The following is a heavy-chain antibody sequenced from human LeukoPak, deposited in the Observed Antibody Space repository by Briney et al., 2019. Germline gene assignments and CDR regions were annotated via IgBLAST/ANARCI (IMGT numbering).Heavy chain of an antibody. Sequence: GGSLRLSCAASGFTVSSNYMSWIRQAPGKGREWVSYISSSSSYTNYADSVKGRFTISRDNAKNSLYLQMNSLRAEDTAVYYCARMVWNYVVFDYWGQGTLVTVSS. V-gene: IGHV3-11*06. J-gene: IGHJ4*02. CDR1: GFTVSSNY. D-gene: IGHD1-7*01. CDR2: ISSSSSYT. CDR3: ARMVWNYVVFDY.